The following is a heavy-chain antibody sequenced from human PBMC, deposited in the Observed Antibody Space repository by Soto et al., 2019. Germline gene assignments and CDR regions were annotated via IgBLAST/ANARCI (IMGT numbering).Heavy chain of an antibody. Sequence: SEEVSFEASCYTFTSYGISWVRQAPGQGLERMGWISAYNGNTNYGQKLQGRVTMTRDTYTSTAYMELRSLRSDDTAVYYCARDLSSGSSSAHNWFHSLGQVTLVTFAS. CDR2: ISAYNGNT. D-gene: IGHD6-6*01. CDR3: ARDLSSGSSSAHNWFHS. V-gene: IGHV1-18*04. CDR1: CYTFTSYG. J-gene: IGHJ5*01.